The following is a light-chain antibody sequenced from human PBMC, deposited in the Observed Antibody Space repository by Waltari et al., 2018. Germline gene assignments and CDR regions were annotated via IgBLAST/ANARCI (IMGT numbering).Light chain of an antibody. V-gene: IGLV1-44*01. J-gene: IGLJ2*01. CDR1: IPNIGGNT. CDR3: ASWDDSLYDDSLSGHVV. CDR2: SNS. Sequence: QSVLTQPPSASGSPGRRVTISCSGTIPNIGGNTVNCYQKLPATAPHLLIYSNSHRPSGVPDRFAGSKSGTSASLAISGLQSEDEADYFCASWDDSLYDDSLSGHVVFGGGTRVTVL.